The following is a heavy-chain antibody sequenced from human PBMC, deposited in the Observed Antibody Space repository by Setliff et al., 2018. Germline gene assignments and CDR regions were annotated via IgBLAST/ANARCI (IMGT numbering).Heavy chain of an antibody. J-gene: IGHJ4*02. CDR2: INPGGLSS. D-gene: IGHD6-25*01. CDR1: GYSFTSHY. CDR3: ARAGLAAANRKGVFEY. Sequence: ASVKVSCKTSGYSFTSHYMHWVRQAPGQGLEWMGIINPGGLSSSSTQKFEGRVTMTRDTSTSTVYMELNSLTSDDTAVYYCARAGLAAANRKGVFEYWGQGTLVTVSS. V-gene: IGHV1-46*01.